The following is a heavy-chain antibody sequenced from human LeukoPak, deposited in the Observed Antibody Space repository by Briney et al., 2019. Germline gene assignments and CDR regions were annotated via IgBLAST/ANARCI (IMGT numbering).Heavy chain of an antibody. D-gene: IGHD3-10*01. CDR2: MSGDGAST. CDR3: AKDSYVSGRPLHTFDV. J-gene: IGHJ3*01. Sequence: GGSLRLSCAASGFTVSTNYMYWVRQAPGKGLEWVSGMSGDGASTYYAESVKGQFTISRDNSQNTLFLQMNSLRVEDTAIYYCAKDSYVSGRPLHTFDVWGQGTMVTVSS. V-gene: IGHV3-23*01. CDR1: GFTVSTNY.